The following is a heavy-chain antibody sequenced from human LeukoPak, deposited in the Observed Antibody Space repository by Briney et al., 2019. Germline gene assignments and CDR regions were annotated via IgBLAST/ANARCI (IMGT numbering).Heavy chain of an antibody. J-gene: IGHJ3*01. D-gene: IGHD2-15*01. CDR3: ISTPGGGGSRCS. Sequence: PGGSLRLSCAATGCTLSNAWMNWVRQAPGKGLEWVGLIKSKADGGTTDYTAPVKGRFTISRDDSKNTLYLEMSSLKTEDTAVYYCISTPGGGGSRCSWGRGIMVTVSS. V-gene: IGHV3-15*01. CDR1: GCTLSNAW. CDR2: IKSKADGGTT.